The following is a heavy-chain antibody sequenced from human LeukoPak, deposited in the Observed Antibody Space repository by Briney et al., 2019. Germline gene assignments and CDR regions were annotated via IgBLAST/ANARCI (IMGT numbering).Heavy chain of an antibody. V-gene: IGHV1-46*01. Sequence: ASVNVSFTASGYTFTNNYLHWVRQAPGQGLEWMGMIYPRDGSTSYAQNFQGRVTVTRDTSTTTVHMELRGLRSEDTAVYYCARDQEGFDYWGQGTVVTVSS. J-gene: IGHJ4*02. CDR1: GYTFTNNY. CDR3: ARDQEGFDY. CDR2: IYPRDGST.